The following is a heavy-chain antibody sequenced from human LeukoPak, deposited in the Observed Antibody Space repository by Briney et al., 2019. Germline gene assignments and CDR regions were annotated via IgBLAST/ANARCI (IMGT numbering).Heavy chain of an antibody. J-gene: IGHJ4*02. CDR2: FDPEDGET. CDR1: GYTLAELS. CDR3: ATLYSGSYYFGY. V-gene: IGHV1-24*01. Sequence: ASVKVSCKVSGYTLAELSMHWVRQAPGKGLEWMGGFDPEDGETIYAQKFQGRVTMTEDTSTDTAYMELSSLRSEDTAVYYCATLYSGSYYFGYWGQGTLVTVSS. D-gene: IGHD1-26*01.